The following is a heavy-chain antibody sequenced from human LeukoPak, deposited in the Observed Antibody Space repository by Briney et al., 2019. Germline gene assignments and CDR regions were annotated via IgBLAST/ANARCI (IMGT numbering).Heavy chain of an antibody. V-gene: IGHV5-51*01. CDR2: IYPGDSDT. D-gene: IGHD3-9*01. CDR3: ARRMSILTGYYSPAFDY. J-gene: IGHJ4*02. CDR1: GYKFTSYW. Sequence: KHGESLQISCKGSGYKFTSYWIAWVRQMPGKGLEWMGIIYPGDSDTRYSPSFQGQVTISADKSISAAYLQWSSLKASDTAMYYCARRMSILTGYYSPAFDYWGQGTLVTVSS.